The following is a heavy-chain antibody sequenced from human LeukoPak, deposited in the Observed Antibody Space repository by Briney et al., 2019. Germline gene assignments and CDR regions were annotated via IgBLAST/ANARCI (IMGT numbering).Heavy chain of an antibody. D-gene: IGHD3-16*01. CDR1: GGSISTYY. Sequence: TSETLSLTCTVSGGSISTYYWSWIRQPAGKGLEWIGRIYTNGVTTYNPSLKSRITMSVDTSKNQFSLKLSSVTAADTAVYYCARESTLGYDYWGQGTLVTVSS. J-gene: IGHJ4*02. V-gene: IGHV4-4*07. CDR2: IYTNGVT. CDR3: ARESTLGYDY.